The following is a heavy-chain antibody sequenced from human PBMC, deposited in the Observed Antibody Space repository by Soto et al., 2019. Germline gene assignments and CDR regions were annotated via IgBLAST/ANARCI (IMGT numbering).Heavy chain of an antibody. V-gene: IGHV3-33*01. CDR3: ARSRKANWGSNWFDP. D-gene: IGHD7-27*01. CDR2: IWYDGSNK. CDR1: GFTFSSYG. Sequence: GGSLRLSCAASGFTFSSYGMHWVRQAPGKGLEWVAVIWYDGSNKYYADSVKGRFTISRDNSKNTLYLQMNSLRAEDTAVYYCARSRKANWGSNWFDPWGQGTLVTVSS. J-gene: IGHJ5*02.